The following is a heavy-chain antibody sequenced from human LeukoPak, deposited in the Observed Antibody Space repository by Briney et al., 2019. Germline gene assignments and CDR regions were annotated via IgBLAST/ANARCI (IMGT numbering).Heavy chain of an antibody. CDR2: INPNSGGT. J-gene: IGHJ6*03. CDR1: GYTFTGYY. V-gene: IGHV1-2*02. Sequence: ASVKVSCKASGYTFTGYYMHWVRQAPGQGLEWMGWINPNSGGTNYAQKFQGRVTMTRDTSISTAYMELSRLRSDDTAVYYCARQWLRYYYMDVWGKGTTVTISS. CDR3: ARQWLRYYYMDV. D-gene: IGHD5-12*01.